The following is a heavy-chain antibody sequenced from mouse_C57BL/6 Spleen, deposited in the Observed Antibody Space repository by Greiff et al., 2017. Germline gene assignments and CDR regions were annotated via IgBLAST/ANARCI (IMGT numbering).Heavy chain of an antibody. Sequence: QVQLKQSGTELVKPGASVKLSCKASGYTFTSYWMHWVKQRPGQGLEWIGNINPSNGGTNYNEKFKSKATLTVDKSSSTAYMQLSSLTSEDSAVYYCARRATRGNHYYAMDYWGQGTSVTVSS. D-gene: IGHD2-1*01. CDR3: ARRATRGNHYYAMDY. CDR1: GYTFTSYW. J-gene: IGHJ4*01. V-gene: IGHV1-53*01. CDR2: INPSNGGT.